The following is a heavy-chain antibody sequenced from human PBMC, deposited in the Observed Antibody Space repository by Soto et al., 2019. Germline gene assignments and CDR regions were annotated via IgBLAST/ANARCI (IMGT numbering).Heavy chain of an antibody. D-gene: IGHD4-17*01. CDR1: GFTFSNNG. Sequence: QVQLVESGGGVVQPGRSLRLSCAASGFTFSNNGMHWVRQAPGKGLEWVAVIWYDGSNEYFADSVKGRFTISSDNSKNTLFLQMDSLRAEDTAVYYCGRGVDYRDYAIDYWGQGTLVTVSS. J-gene: IGHJ4*02. V-gene: IGHV3-33*01. CDR3: GRGVDYRDYAIDY. CDR2: IWYDGSNE.